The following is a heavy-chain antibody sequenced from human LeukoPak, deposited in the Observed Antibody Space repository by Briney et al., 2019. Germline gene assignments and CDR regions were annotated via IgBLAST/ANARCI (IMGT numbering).Heavy chain of an antibody. CDR2: IYYSGST. Sequence: PSETLSLTCTVSGGSISSGGYYWSWIRQHPGKGLEWIGYIYYSGSTYYNPSLKSRVPISVDTSKNQFSLKLSSVTAADTAVYYCARDLIPHGMDVWGKGTTVTVSS. V-gene: IGHV4-31*03. CDR3: ARDLIPHGMDV. J-gene: IGHJ6*04. CDR1: GGSISSGGYY. D-gene: IGHD3-16*01.